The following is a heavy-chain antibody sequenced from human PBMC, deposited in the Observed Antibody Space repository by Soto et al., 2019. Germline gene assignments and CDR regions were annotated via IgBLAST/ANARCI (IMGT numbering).Heavy chain of an antibody. CDR2: ISYDGSNK. D-gene: IGHD3-10*01. CDR1: GFTFSSYA. CDR3: ARTSYYGSGRYDRVLYYCDY. J-gene: IGHJ4*02. Sequence: PGGSLRLSCAASGFTFSSYAMHWVRQAPGKGLEWVAVISYDGSNKYYADSVKGRFTISRDNSKNTLYLQMNSLRAEDTAVYYCARTSYYGSGRYDRVLYYCDYWGQGTMGTVSA. V-gene: IGHV3-30-3*01.